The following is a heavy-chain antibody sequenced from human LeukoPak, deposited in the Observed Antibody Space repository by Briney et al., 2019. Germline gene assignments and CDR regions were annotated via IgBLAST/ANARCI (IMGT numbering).Heavy chain of an antibody. CDR2: ISGGGLST. D-gene: IGHD3-3*01. J-gene: IGHJ4*02. CDR3: VKDRDTISSH. Sequence: GGSLRLSCAASGFTFSSYAMTWVRQAPGKGLEWVSGISGGGLSTYYADSVKGRFNIFRDNSKNTLYLQMNSLRAEDTAVYYCVKDRDTISSHWGQGTLVTVSS. CDR1: GFTFSSYA. V-gene: IGHV3-23*01.